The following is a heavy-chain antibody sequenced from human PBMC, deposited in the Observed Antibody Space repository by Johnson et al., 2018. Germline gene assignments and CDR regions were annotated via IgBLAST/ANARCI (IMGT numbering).Heavy chain of an antibody. CDR2: IRSKAYGGTT. Sequence: VQLVQSGGGLVKPGRSLRLSCTASGFTFGDYAMSWFRQAPGKGLEWVGFIRSKAYGGTTEYAASVKGRFTISRDDSKSIAYLQRNSLKTEDTAVYYCTRASPYDFWGGNAYDAFDMWGQGTMVTVSS. V-gene: IGHV3-49*05. CDR3: TRASPYDFWGGNAYDAFDM. CDR1: GFTFGDYA. J-gene: IGHJ3*02. D-gene: IGHD3-3*01.